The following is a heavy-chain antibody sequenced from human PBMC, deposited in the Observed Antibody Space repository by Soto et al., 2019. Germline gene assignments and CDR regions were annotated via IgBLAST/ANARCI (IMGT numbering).Heavy chain of an antibody. D-gene: IGHD3-3*01. CDR1: GGSISSSSYY. CDR3: ARGRDFWSGYSPAGSEYYFDY. Sequence: SETLSLTCPVSGGSISSSSYYWGWIRQPPGKGLEWIGSIYYSGSTYYNPSLKSRVTISVDTSKNQFSLKLSSVTAADTAVYYCARGRDFWSGYSPAGSEYYFDYWGQGTLVTVSS. CDR2: IYYSGST. V-gene: IGHV4-39*01. J-gene: IGHJ4*02.